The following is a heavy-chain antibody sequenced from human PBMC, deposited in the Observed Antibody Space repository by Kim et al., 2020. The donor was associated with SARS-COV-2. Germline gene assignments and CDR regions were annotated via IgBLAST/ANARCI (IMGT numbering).Heavy chain of an antibody. D-gene: IGHD6-19*01. V-gene: IGHV4-39*01. Sequence: KSRVTISVDTSKNQFSLKLSSVTAADTAVYYCARRGDSSGWYPYYYGMDVWGQGTTVTVSS. J-gene: IGHJ6*02. CDR3: ARRGDSSGWYPYYYGMDV.